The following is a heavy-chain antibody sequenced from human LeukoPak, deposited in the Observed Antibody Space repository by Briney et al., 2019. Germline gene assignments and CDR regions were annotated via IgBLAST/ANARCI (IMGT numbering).Heavy chain of an antibody. CDR3: AKGGSDSRIAARPYYYYYYGMDV. J-gene: IGHJ6*02. V-gene: IGHV3-9*01. CDR2: ISWNSGSI. CDR1: GFTFDDYA. Sequence: LRLSCAASGFTFDDYAMHWVRQAPGKGLEWVSGISWNSGSIGYADSVKGRFTISRDNAKNSLYLQMNSLRAEDTALYYCAKGGSDSRIAARPYYYYYYGMDVWGQGTTVTVSS. D-gene: IGHD6-6*01.